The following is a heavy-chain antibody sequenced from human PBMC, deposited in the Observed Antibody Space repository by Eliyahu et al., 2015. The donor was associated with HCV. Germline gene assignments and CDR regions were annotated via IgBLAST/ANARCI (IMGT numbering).Heavy chain of an antibody. V-gene: IGHV4-59*01. D-gene: IGHD6-19*01. CDR2: IHYSGST. CDR3: ASGGGGIAVTGTGGWFDP. J-gene: IGHJ5*02. CDR1: GGSIXTYY. Sequence: QVQLQGSGPGLVKPSETLSLTCTVSGGSIXTYYWSWIRQPPGKGLEWIGYIHYSGSTNHNPSLKSRVTISLDTSKNQFSLKLTSVTAADTAVYYCASGGGGIAVTGTGGWFDPWGQGTLVTVSS.